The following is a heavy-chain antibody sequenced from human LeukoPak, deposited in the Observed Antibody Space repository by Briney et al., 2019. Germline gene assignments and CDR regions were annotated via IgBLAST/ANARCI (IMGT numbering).Heavy chain of an antibody. Sequence: PSQTLSLTCTVSGGSISSGGYYWGWIRQHPGKGLEWIGYIYYSGSTYYNPSLKSRVTISVDTSKNQFSLKLSSVTAADTAVYYCASLDSSGYTPTSYFDYWGQGTLVTVSS. CDR2: IYYSGST. D-gene: IGHD3-22*01. CDR3: ASLDSSGYTPTSYFDY. V-gene: IGHV4-31*03. J-gene: IGHJ4*02. CDR1: GGSISSGGYY.